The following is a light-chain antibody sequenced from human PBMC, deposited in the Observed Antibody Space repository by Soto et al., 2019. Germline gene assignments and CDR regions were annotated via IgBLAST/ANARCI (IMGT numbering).Light chain of an antibody. V-gene: IGKV1-27*01. CDR1: QGISSY. CDR2: AAS. Sequence: DIQMTQSPSSLSASVGDRDTITCRASQGISSYLAWYQQKLGKVPKLLISAASTLQLGVPSRFSGSGSGTDFTLTISSLQPEDVATYYCQKYSSVITFGQGTRLEIK. J-gene: IGKJ5*01. CDR3: QKYSSVIT.